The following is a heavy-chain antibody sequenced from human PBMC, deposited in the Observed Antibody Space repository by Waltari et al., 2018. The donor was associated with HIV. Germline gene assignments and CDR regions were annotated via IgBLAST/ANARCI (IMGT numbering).Heavy chain of an antibody. V-gene: IGHV3-21*01. CDR3: ARDLRSGYSLEGDY. CDR2: ITSSSSHI. D-gene: IGHD3-22*01. Sequence: EVQLVESGGGRVKPGGALRHSWAAAGFTCRVYMLNWFRQRPGLGLEWVSYITSSSSHIYYADSIKGRFTVSRDNANNSLYLQMNSLRAEDTAIYYCARDLRSGYSLEGDYWGQGTLVTVSS. J-gene: IGHJ4*02. CDR1: GFTCRVYM.